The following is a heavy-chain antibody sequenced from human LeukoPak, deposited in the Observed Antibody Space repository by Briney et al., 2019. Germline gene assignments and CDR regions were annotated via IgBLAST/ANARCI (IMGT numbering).Heavy chain of an antibody. J-gene: IGHJ4*02. V-gene: IGHV3-7*02. CDR1: EFTFSGNW. CDR3: ARAQWRRPDY. D-gene: IGHD5-12*01. Sequence: GGSLRLSCAASEFTFSGNWMSWFRQAPGKGLEWVATIKQDGSETDYVDSVKGRFTISRDNAKNSLYLQMNSLRIEDTAVYYCARAQWRRPDYWGQGTLVTVSS. CDR2: IKQDGSET.